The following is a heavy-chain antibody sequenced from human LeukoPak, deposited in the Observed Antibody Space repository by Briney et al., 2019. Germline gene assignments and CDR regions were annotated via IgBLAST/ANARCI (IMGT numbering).Heavy chain of an antibody. D-gene: IGHD2-2*02. CDR2: INHSGST. J-gene: IGHJ6*03. CDR3: ARAIARYCSSTSCYTLGYYYYYMDV. Sequence: SETPSLTCAVYGGSFSGYYWSWIRQPPGKGLEWIGEINHSGSTNYNPSLKSRVTISVDTSKNQFSLKLSSVTAADTAVYYCARAIARYCSSTSCYTLGYYYYYMDVWGKGTTVTVSS. V-gene: IGHV4-34*01. CDR1: GGSFSGYY.